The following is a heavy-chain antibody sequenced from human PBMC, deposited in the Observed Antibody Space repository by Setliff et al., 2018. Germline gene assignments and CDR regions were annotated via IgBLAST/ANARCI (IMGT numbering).Heavy chain of an antibody. V-gene: IGHV4-39*01. Sequence: SETLSLTCTVSSGSVNSRDYFWGWIRQPPGKGLEWVVTLYQSGDTYYNPSLNSRVTISVDTSKNQFSLNLNSVTAADTAVYYCARGVSGVSWTPRYWGRGTLVTVSS. CDR3: ARGVSGVSWTPRY. CDR2: LYQSGDT. J-gene: IGHJ4*02. D-gene: IGHD6-25*01. CDR1: SGSVNSRDYF.